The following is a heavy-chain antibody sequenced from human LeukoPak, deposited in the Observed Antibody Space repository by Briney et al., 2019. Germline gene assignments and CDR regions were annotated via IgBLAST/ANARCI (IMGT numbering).Heavy chain of an antibody. Sequence: GGSLRLSCAASGFTFSDYYMSWIRQAPGKGLEWVSYISSSGSTIYYADSVKGRFTISRDNSKNTLYLQMNSLRAEDTAVYYCAKDYEAATFPLFDYWGQGTLVTVSS. CDR3: AKDYEAATFPLFDY. CDR1: GFTFSDYY. V-gene: IGHV3-11*01. J-gene: IGHJ4*02. D-gene: IGHD6-25*01. CDR2: ISSSGSTI.